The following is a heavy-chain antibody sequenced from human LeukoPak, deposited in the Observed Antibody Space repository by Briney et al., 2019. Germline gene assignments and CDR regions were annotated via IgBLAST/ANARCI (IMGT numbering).Heavy chain of an antibody. Sequence: GGSLRLSCAASGFTFSNFEMTWVRQAPEKGLELVSYISSSGSAIYYGDSVKGRFTISRDNAKNSLYLQMNNLRAEDTAVYYCVSDAFDIWGQGTMVTVSS. CDR2: ISSSGSAI. J-gene: IGHJ3*02. V-gene: IGHV3-48*03. CDR1: GFTFSNFE. CDR3: VSDAFDI.